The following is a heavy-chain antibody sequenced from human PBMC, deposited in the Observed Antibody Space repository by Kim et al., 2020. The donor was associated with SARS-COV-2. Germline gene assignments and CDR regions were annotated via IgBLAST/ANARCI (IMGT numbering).Heavy chain of an antibody. CDR1: GFTFSSYP. CDR2: ISWDGRVK. CDR3: AAELIRGLPDYFDY. Sequence: GGSLRLSCAASGFTFSSYPFHWVRQAPGKGLEWVAVISWDGRVKYYTDSVKGRFTISRDSSKNMLYLQMNSLRADDTAVYYCAAELIRGLPDYFDYWGRG. V-gene: IGHV3-30*04. J-gene: IGHJ4*02. D-gene: IGHD3-10*01.